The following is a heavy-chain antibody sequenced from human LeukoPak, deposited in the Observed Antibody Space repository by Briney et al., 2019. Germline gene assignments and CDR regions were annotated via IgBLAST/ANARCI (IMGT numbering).Heavy chain of an antibody. V-gene: IGHV1-18*01. Sequence: GAAVKVSRMESGYTFISYGISWVRQAPGQGPECMGWVSAYTGNTNYAQKLHGRVTMTTDTSTSKAYMELRSLGSDDTAVYYCARDLRSYGIDYWGQGTLVTASS. CDR2: VSAYTGNT. J-gene: IGHJ4*02. CDR1: GYTFISYG. D-gene: IGHD5-18*01. CDR3: ARDLRSYGIDY.